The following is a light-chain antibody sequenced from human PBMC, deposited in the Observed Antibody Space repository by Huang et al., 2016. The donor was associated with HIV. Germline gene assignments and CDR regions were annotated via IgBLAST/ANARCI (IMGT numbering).Light chain of an antibody. CDR1: QSVGTN. CDR2: GAS. V-gene: IGKV3-15*01. J-gene: IGKJ3*01. CDR3: QQYNNWRT. Sequence: EMVMTQSPATLSVSPGERATLSCRASQSVGTNLAWYQQKPGQAPRLLIYGASTRATGSPVRFSGSGSGTEFTRTISSLQSEDFAVYYCQQYNNWRTFGPGTKVDIK.